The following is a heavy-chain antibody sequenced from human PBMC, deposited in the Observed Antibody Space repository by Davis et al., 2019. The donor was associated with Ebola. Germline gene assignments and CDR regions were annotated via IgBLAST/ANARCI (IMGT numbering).Heavy chain of an antibody. J-gene: IGHJ4*02. CDR2: IYYSGST. CDR1: GGSISSSSYY. Sequence: SETLSLTCTVSGGSISSSSYYWGWIRQPPGKGLEWIGSIYYSGSTYYNPSLKSRVTISVDTSKNQFSLKLSSVTAADTAVYYCARQLRTFLFDYWGQGTLVTVSS. V-gene: IGHV4-39*01. CDR3: ARQLRTFLFDY. D-gene: IGHD3-16*01.